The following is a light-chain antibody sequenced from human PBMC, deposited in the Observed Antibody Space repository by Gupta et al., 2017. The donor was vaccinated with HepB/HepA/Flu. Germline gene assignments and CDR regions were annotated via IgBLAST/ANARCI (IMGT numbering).Light chain of an antibody. Sequence: DIQMTQYPSSLSASVGDRVTITCQASQDISNYLNWYQQKPGKAPKLLIYDASNLETGVPSRFSGSGSGTDFTLTISSLQPEDIATYYCQQYDNPRTFGGGTKVETK. CDR2: DAS. CDR3: QQYDNPRT. V-gene: IGKV1-33*01. CDR1: QDISNY. J-gene: IGKJ4*01.